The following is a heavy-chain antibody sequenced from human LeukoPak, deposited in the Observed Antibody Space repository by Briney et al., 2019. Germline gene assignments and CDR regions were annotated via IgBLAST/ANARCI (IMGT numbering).Heavy chain of an antibody. J-gene: IGHJ6*03. D-gene: IGHD2-8*01. CDR3: ARHLPTKVYYYYYMDV. Sequence: SSETLSLTCIVSGGSISSSSYYWGWIRQPPGKGLEWIGSIYYSGSTYYNPSLKSRVTISVDTSKNQFSLKLSSVTAADTAVYYCARHLPTKVYYYYYMDVWGKGTTVTVSS. CDR1: GGSISSSSYY. CDR2: IYYSGST. V-gene: IGHV4-39*01.